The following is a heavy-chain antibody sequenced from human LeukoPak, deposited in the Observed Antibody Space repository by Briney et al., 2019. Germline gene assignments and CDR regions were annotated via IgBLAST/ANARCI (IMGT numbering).Heavy chain of an antibody. D-gene: IGHD5-18*01. V-gene: IGHV4-30-2*01. J-gene: IGHJ4*02. CDR2: IYHSGST. CDR1: GGSISSGGYS. CDR3: SLDTAMVTV. Sequence: NPSQTLSLTCAVSGGSISSGGYSWSWIRQPPGKGLEWIGYIYHSGSTYYNPSLKSRVTISVDRSKNQFSLKLSSVTAADTAVYYCSLDTAMVTVWGQGTLVTVSS.